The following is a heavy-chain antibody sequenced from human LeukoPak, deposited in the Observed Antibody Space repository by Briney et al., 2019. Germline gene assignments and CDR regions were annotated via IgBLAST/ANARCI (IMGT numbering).Heavy chain of an antibody. CDR1: GGSISSYY. D-gene: IGHD1-1*01. V-gene: IGHV4-59*01. J-gene: IGHJ4*02. CDR3: ARSTTGTTSFDY. CDR2: IYYSGST. Sequence: PSENLSLTCTVSGGSISSYYWTWIRQPPGKGLEWIGYIYYSGSTNYNPSLKSRVTISVDTSKNQFSLKLSSVTAADTAVYYCARSTTGTTSFDYWGQGTLVTVSS.